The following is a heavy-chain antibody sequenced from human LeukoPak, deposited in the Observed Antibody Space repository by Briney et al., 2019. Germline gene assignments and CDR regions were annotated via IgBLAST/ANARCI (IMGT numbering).Heavy chain of an antibody. J-gene: IGHJ3*02. CDR2: IYYSGST. CDR1: GGSISSYY. D-gene: IGHD4-17*01. Sequence: PSETLSLTCTVSGGSISSYYWSWIRQPPGKGLEWIGYIYYSGSTNYNPSPKSRVTISVDTSKNQFSLKLSSVTAADTAVYYCARGGLPDYGATGGYDAFDIWGQGTMVTVSS. V-gene: IGHV4-59*01. CDR3: ARGGLPDYGATGGYDAFDI.